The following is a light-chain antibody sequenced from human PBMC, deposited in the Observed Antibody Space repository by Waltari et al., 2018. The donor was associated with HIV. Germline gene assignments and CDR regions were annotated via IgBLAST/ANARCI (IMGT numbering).Light chain of an antibody. CDR3: LSADGRGVRKF. J-gene: IGLJ2*01. CDR2: IRR. Sequence: YQLTQPPSLSVSPGQTARITRSGHAPSHQLGSLYQHKVGQAPVLIIFIRRERSPQVPARFSASESGTRFTLTISGVQAEDEADYFCLSADGRGVRKFFGGGTRLTVL. V-gene: IGLV3-25*03. CDR1: APSHQL.